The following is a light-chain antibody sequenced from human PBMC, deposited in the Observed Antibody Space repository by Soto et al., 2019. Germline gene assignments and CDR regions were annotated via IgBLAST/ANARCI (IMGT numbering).Light chain of an antibody. CDR1: ISDVGGYNY. CDR2: EVS. V-gene: IGLV2-14*01. CDR3: SSYTSSSTLV. Sequence: QSALTQPASVSGSPGQSITISCTGTISDVGGYNYVSWYPQHPGKAPKLMIYEVSNRPSGVSNRFSGSKSGNTASLTISGLQAEDEADYYCSSYTSSSTLVFGGGTKLTVL. J-gene: IGLJ3*02.